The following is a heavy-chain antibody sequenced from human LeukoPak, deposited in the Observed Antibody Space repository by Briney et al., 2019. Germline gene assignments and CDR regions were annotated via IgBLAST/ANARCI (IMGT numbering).Heavy chain of an antibody. Sequence: PGGSLRLSCAASGFSLSSYWMSWVRQAPGKGLEWVANIKQDGREKYYVDSVKGRFTISRDNAKNSLYLQMNSLRAEDTAVYYCARDQGRWLGTFDHCGQGILVTVSS. CDR1: GFSLSSYW. CDR3: ARDQGRWLGTFDH. J-gene: IGHJ4*02. D-gene: IGHD6-19*01. CDR2: IKQDGREK. V-gene: IGHV3-7*05.